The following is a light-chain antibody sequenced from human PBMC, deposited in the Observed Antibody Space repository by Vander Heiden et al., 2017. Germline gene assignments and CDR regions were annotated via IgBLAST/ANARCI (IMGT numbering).Light chain of an antibody. CDR3: CSYAASSTFLL. CDR2: EVN. CDR1: SSDVGSYNL. V-gene: IGLV2-23*02. Sequence: QSALPQPASVSGSPGQSLTISCTGTSSDVGSYNLVSWYQQHPGKAPKLMIYEVNKRPSGVSNRFSGSKSGNTASLTISGLQAEDEADYYCCSYAASSTFLLFGGGTKLTVL. J-gene: IGLJ2*01.